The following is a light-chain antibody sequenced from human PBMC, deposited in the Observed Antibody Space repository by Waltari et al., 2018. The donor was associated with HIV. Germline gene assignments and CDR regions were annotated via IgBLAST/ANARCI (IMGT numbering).Light chain of an antibody. V-gene: IGLV1-40*01. J-gene: IGLJ1*01. CDR3: QSHDSSLSGYV. Sequence: QSVLTQPPSVSGAPGQRVTIPCTGSSSNIGAGYHVHWYQQLPATAPKLLIYGNSNRPSGVPDRFSGSKSGTSASLAITGLQAEDEADYHCQSHDSSLSGYVFGTGTKVTVL. CDR2: GNS. CDR1: SSNIGAGYH.